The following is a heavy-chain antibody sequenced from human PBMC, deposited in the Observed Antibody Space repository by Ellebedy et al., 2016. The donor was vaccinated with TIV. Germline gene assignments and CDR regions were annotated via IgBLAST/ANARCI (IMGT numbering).Heavy chain of an antibody. CDR2: IKEDGTKK. J-gene: IGHJ6*03. CDR3: ARADGVAPYYNHYMDV. V-gene: IGHV3-7*01. CDR1: GFTFTTYW. D-gene: IGHD2-15*01. Sequence: GESLKISCAASGFTFTTYWMSWVRLAPGKGLEWVATIKEDGTKKYYVDSVKGRFTISRDNATNPLYLQMNSLRAEDTAVYYCARADGVAPYYNHYMDVWGKGTTVTVSS.